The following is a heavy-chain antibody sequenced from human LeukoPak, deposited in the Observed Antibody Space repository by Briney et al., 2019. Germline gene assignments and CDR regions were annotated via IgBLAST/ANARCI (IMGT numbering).Heavy chain of an antibody. J-gene: IGHJ4*02. D-gene: IGHD2-2*01. CDR2: ARNKAYSFTT. CDR1: VFTFSDHY. CDR3: ARDSGTSWSSHHFDN. V-gene: IGHV3-72*01. Sequence: GGSLRLSCAASVFTFSDHYMDWVRQAPGKGLEWVGRARNKAYSFTTEYAASVKGRFTISRDDSKNSLYLQMDSLTSEDTAVDYCARDSGTSWSSHHFDNWGQGTLVTVSS.